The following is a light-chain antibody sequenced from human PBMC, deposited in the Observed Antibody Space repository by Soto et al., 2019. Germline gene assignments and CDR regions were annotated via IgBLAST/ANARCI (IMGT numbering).Light chain of an antibody. CDR3: LQDFNYPWT. CDR1: QDIRSD. Sequence: AIQVTQSPSSLSASVGDRVTITCRASQDIRSDLGWYQQKPGKAPKLLIFATSTLQSGVPSRFSGTGSGTDFTLTISSLQPEDFATYSCLQDFNYPWTLGPGTKVDIK. J-gene: IGKJ1*01. V-gene: IGKV1-6*01. CDR2: ATS.